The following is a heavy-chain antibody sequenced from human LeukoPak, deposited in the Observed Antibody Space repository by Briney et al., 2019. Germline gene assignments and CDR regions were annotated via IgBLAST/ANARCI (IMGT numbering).Heavy chain of an antibody. D-gene: IGHD3-10*02. CDR2: ISAYNGNT. J-gene: IGHJ5*02. CDR3: ARVLLGFGWFDP. CDR1: GGTFSSYA. Sequence: ASVKASCKASGGTFSSYAISWVRQAPGQGLEWMGWISAYNGNTNYAQKLQGRVTMTTDTSTSTAYMELRSLRSDDTAVYYCARVLLGFGWFDPWGQGTLVTVCS. V-gene: IGHV1-18*01.